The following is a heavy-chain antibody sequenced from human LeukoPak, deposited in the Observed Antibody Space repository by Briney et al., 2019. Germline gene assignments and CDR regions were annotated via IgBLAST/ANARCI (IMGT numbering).Heavy chain of an antibody. V-gene: IGHV3-23*01. CDR3: AKTRGVRGGLSYYFDY. J-gene: IGHJ4*02. CDR1: GFTFSSYA. Sequence: GGSLRLSRAASGFTFSSYAMSWVRQAPGKGLEWVSAISGSGGSTYYADSVKGRFTISRDNSKNTLYLQMNSLRAEDTAVYYCAKTRGVRGGLSYYFDYWGQGTLVTVSS. CDR2: ISGSGGST. D-gene: IGHD3-10*02.